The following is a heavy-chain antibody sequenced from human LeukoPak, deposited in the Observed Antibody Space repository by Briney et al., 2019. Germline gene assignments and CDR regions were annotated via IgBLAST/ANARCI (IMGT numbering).Heavy chain of an antibody. D-gene: IGHD3-10*01. J-gene: IGHJ4*02. Sequence: PGGSLRLSCAASGFTFSSYAMHWVRQAPGKGLEYVSAISSNGGSTYYANSVKGRFTISRDNSKNTLYLQMGSLRAEDMAVYYCARGMLWFGETPPIHWGQGTLVTVSS. CDR2: ISSNGGST. CDR3: ARGMLWFGETPPIH. V-gene: IGHV3-64*01. CDR1: GFTFSSYA.